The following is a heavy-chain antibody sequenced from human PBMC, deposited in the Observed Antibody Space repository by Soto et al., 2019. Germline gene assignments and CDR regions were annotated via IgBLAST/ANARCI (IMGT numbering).Heavy chain of an antibody. J-gene: IGHJ4*01. CDR1: GFNLSNFG. CDR3: ARQPLPIIDYFDV. V-gene: IGHV5-51*01. D-gene: IGHD1-20*01. Sequence: GEYRKISCEGSGFNLSNFGIAWVRQMPGKGLEWLGIIYPGDSETKYRPSFQGQVTISADKSINIAYLQWSSLKASDTAIYYCARQPLPIIDYFDVWGQGTLVPVSS. CDR2: IYPGDSET.